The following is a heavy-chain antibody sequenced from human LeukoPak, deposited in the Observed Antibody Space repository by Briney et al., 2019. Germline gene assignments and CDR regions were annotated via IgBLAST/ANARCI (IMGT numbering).Heavy chain of an antibody. Sequence: GGSVKVSWKVSGYTFNGYYMHWVRHARGQGLEWMGWINPNNGDTNYAQKFQGRVTMTRDTSISTAYMELSRLRSDDTAVYYCAREDYYDAFDIWGQGTMVTVSS. CDR3: AREDYYDAFDI. CDR1: GYTFNGYY. D-gene: IGHD1-26*01. J-gene: IGHJ3*02. CDR2: INPNNGDT. V-gene: IGHV1-2*02.